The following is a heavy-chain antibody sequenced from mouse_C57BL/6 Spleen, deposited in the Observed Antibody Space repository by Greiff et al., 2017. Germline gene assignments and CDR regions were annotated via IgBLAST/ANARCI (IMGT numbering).Heavy chain of an antibody. CDR3: ARQKGLPTFDY. V-gene: IGHV5-6*01. CDR2: ISSGGS. CDR1: GFTFSSYG. Sequence: EVKLMESGGDLVKPGGSLKLSCAASGFTFSSYGMSWVRQTPDKRLEWVATISSGGSYTISRDNAKNTLYLQMSSLKSEDTAMYYCARQKGLPTFDYWGQGTTLTVSS. D-gene: IGHD5-1*01. J-gene: IGHJ2*01.